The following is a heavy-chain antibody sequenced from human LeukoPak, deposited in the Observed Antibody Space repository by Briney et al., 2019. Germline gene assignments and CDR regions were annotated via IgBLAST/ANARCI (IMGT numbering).Heavy chain of an antibody. Sequence: GGSLRLSCAASGFTFSSYAMSWVRQAPGKGLEWVSAISGGSDSTYYADSVKGRFTISRDNSKNTLYLQINSLRAEDTAIYYCAKYPHGGNSVIVAYFDSWGQGTLVTVSS. V-gene: IGHV3-23*01. CDR3: AKYPHGGNSVIVAYFDS. J-gene: IGHJ4*02. CDR2: ISGGSDST. CDR1: GFTFSSYA. D-gene: IGHD4-23*01.